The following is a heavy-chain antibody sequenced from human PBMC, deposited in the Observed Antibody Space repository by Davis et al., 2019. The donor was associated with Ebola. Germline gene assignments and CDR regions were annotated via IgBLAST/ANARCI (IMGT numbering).Heavy chain of an antibody. CDR2: IYYSGST. CDR3: ARQYNWNDVWYFDY. J-gene: IGHJ4*02. CDR1: GGSISSSSYY. Sequence: MPSETLSLTCTVSGGSISSSSYYWGWIRQPPGKGLEWIGSIYYSGSTYYKPSLKSRVTISVDTSKNQFSLKLSSVTAADTAVYYCARQYNWNDVWYFDYWGQGTLVTASS. D-gene: IGHD1-20*01. V-gene: IGHV4-39*01.